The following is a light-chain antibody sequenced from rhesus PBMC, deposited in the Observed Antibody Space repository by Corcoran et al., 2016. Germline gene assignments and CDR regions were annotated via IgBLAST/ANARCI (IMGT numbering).Light chain of an antibody. CDR3: QHGYATPYN. CDR2: YAS. Sequence: DIQMTQSPSSLSASVGDTVTITCRASQGISNNLAWYQQKPGKVPKLLIYYASNLQTGVPSRFSGSGSGTDFILTISRLQREDFATYYCQHGYATPYNFGQGTKVEIK. J-gene: IGKJ2*01. CDR1: QGISNN. V-gene: IGKV1S15*01.